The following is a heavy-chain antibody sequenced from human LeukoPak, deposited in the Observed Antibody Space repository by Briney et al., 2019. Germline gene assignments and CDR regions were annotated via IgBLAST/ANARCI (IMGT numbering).Heavy chain of an antibody. V-gene: IGHV3-13*01. CDR1: GFTFSSYG. D-gene: IGHD6-6*01. Sequence: GGSLRLSCAASGFTFSSYGMHWVRQAAGRGLEWVSALGTNGDTFYLGSVKGRFTISRENGKNSLYLQMNSLGVDDSAVYYCVREWRGIASHFHGMDLWGQGTTVTVSS. CDR3: VREWRGIASHFHGMDL. CDR2: LGTNGDT. J-gene: IGHJ6*02.